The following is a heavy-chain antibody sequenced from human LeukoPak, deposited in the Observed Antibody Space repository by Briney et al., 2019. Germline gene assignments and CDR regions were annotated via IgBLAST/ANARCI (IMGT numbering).Heavy chain of an antibody. Sequence: PGGSLRLSCAASGFTFSDYWMHWVRQVPGKGLVWVSRIKGDGSETNYADSVKGRFTISRDNAKNTLFLQMNSLRVEDTAVYYCAKRLFSPGTYHYYGMDVWGQGTTVTVSS. CDR1: GFTFSDYW. CDR3: AKRLFSPGTYHYYGMDV. D-gene: IGHD1-1*01. V-gene: IGHV3-74*01. J-gene: IGHJ6*02. CDR2: IKGDGSET.